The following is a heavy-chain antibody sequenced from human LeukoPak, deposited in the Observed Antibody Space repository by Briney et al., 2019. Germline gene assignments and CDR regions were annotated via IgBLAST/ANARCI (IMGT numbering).Heavy chain of an antibody. Sequence: ASVKVSCKASGYTFTSYGISWARQAPGQGLEWMGWISAYSGNTNYAQKFQGRVTMTRDTSISTAYMELSRLRSDDTAVYYCARDTGQLVLGYWGQGTLVTVSS. CDR1: GYTFTSYG. V-gene: IGHV1-18*01. D-gene: IGHD6-6*01. CDR2: ISAYSGNT. J-gene: IGHJ4*02. CDR3: ARDTGQLVLGY.